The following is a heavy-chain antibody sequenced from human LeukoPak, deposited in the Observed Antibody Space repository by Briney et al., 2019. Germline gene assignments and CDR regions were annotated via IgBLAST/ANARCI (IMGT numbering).Heavy chain of an antibody. CDR2: INYSETT. CDR3: GRLFDS. V-gene: IGHV4-39*01. CDR1: GGAIISDNFY. Sequence: PSETLSLTCTVSGGAIISDNFYWGWVRQPPGKGLEWVGCINYSETTYYNPSLRSRVSISVDTPRTQFFLRLNSVTAADTAVYYCGRLFDSWGQGILVTVSS. J-gene: IGHJ4*02.